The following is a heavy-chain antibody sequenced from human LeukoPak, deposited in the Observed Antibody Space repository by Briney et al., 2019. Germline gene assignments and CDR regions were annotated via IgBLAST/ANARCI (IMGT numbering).Heavy chain of an antibody. CDR3: ARDPPTSYYDFWSGYYSDAFDI. V-gene: IGHV1-69*04. CDR2: IIPTFGIA. CDR1: GGTFSSYA. J-gene: IGHJ3*02. Sequence: SSVKVSCKASGGTFSSYAISWVRQAPGQGLEWMGSIIPTFGIANYAQKFQGRVTITADKSTSTAYMELSRLRSEDTAVYYCARDPPTSYYDFWSGYYSDAFDIWGQGTMVTVSS. D-gene: IGHD3-3*01.